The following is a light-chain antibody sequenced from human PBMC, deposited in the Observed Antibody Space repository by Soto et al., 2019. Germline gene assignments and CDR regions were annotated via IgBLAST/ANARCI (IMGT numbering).Light chain of an antibody. CDR3: QHGYSTPLT. CDR1: QDIAIY. V-gene: IGKV1-39*01. CDR2: AAS. Sequence: IQLTQSPSSLSASVGDRVTITCRASQDIAIYLAWYQQKPGEAPNLLIYAASTLQSGVPSRFSGSGSGTDFTLTISSLQPEDFATYFCQHGYSTPLTFGGGTKVDIK. J-gene: IGKJ4*01.